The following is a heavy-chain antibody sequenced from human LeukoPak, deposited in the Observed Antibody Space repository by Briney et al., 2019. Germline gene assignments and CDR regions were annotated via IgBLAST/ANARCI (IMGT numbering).Heavy chain of an antibody. CDR3: AKPAPHNTDYYYGVHFDY. Sequence: GGSLRLSCAASGFTFSSYAMSWVRQAPEKGLEWVSTISGSGGSTYYADSVKGRFTISRDNSKNTLYLQMNSLRAEDTAVYYCAKPAPHNTDYYYGVHFDYWGQGTLVTVSS. V-gene: IGHV3-23*01. CDR1: GFTFSSYA. J-gene: IGHJ4*02. CDR2: ISGSGGST. D-gene: IGHD3-22*01.